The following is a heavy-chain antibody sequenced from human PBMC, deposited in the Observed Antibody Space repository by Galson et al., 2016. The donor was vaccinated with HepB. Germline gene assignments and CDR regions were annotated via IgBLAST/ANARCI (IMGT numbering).Heavy chain of an antibody. Sequence: SLRLSCAASGFTFTNYALNWVRQAPGKGLEWVSGISGSGGSTYYADSVKGRFTISRDQSNNTLHLQMNSLRAEDTAIHFCPKDISALVLPAAIDYWGQGTLVTVSS. CDR1: GFTFTNYA. J-gene: IGHJ4*02. D-gene: IGHD2-2*02. CDR2: ISGSGGST. V-gene: IGHV3-23*01. CDR3: PKDISALVLPAAIDY.